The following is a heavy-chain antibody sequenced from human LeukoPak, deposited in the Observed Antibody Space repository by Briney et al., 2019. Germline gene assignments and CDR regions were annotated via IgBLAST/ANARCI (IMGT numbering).Heavy chain of an antibody. D-gene: IGHD3-10*01. Sequence: SETLSLTCTVSGGSIRSYYWGWIRQPPGKGLEWIGYIHYSESTKYNPSLKSRVTMSVDTSKNQFSLRLSSVTAADTAVYYCASRSGSFSDALDIWGQGTLVTVSS. CDR3: ASRSGSFSDALDI. J-gene: IGHJ3*02. CDR2: IHYSEST. V-gene: IGHV4-59*08. CDR1: GGSIRSYY.